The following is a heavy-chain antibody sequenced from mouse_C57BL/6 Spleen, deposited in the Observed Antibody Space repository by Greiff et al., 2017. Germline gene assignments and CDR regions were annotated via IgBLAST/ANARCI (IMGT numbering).Heavy chain of an antibody. CDR1: GFNIKDYY. CDR2: IDPEDGDT. Sequence: EVQLQESGAELVRPGASVKLSCTASGFNIKDYYMHWVKQRPEQGLEWIGRIDPEDGDTEYAPKFQGKATMTADTSSNTAYLQLSSLTSEDTAVYYCTPVYYGSSWGFAYWGQGTLVTVSA. CDR3: TPVYYGSSWGFAY. J-gene: IGHJ3*01. D-gene: IGHD1-1*01. V-gene: IGHV14-1*01.